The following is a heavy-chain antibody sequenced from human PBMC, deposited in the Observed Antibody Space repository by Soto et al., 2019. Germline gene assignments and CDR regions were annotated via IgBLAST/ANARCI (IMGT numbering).Heavy chain of an antibody. CDR1: GHTFNNYV. D-gene: IGHD4-17*01. V-gene: IGHV1-3*01. CDR2: INAGNGDT. Sequence: QVQLLQSGAEVKKPGASVRISCEAFGHTFNNYVFHWVRQAPGQSLEWMGWINAGNGDTPYSEKFQGRLTVTRDTSAATVYMDLASLRPEDTAVYFCARDRSTVTSRLDHWGQGTLVIVSS. J-gene: IGHJ4*02. CDR3: ARDRSTVTSRLDH.